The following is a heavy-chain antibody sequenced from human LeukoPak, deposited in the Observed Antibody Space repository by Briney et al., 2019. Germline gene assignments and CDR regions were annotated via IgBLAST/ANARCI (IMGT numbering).Heavy chain of an antibody. CDR2: IYNSGAGI. CDR1: GFTFSTYT. CDR3: AKDVAPDSGWDLDY. V-gene: IGHV3-23*01. J-gene: IGHJ4*02. Sequence: GGSLRLSCAASGFTFSTYTMSWVGHAPGKGLEWLSSIYNSGAGIFYADSVKGRFTISRDNSKNTLHLQMNSLRAEATAVYYCAKDVAPDSGWDLDYWGQGTLVTVSS. D-gene: IGHD6-19*01.